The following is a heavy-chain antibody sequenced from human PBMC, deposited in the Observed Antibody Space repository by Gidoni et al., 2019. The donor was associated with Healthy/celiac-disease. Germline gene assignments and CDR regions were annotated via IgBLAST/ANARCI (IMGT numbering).Heavy chain of an antibody. CDR2: IWYDGSNK. J-gene: IGHJ3*02. D-gene: IGHD3-22*01. V-gene: IGHV3-33*01. CDR1: GFTFSSYG. CDR3: ARDDYDSSGYWGDDAFDI. Sequence: QVQLVESGGGVVQPGRSLRLSCAASGFTFSSYGMHWVRQAPGKGLEWVAVIWYDGSNKYYADSVKGRFTISRDNSKNTLYLQMNSLRAEDTAGYYCARDDYDSSGYWGDDAFDIWGQGTMVTVSS.